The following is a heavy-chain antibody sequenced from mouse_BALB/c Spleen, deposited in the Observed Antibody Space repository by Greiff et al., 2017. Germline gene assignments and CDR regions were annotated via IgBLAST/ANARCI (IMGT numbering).Heavy chain of an antibody. Sequence: VQLQQSGAELAKPGASVKMSCKASGYTFTSYWMHWVKQRPGQGLEWIGYINPSTGYTEYNQKFKDKATLTADKSSSTAYMQLSSLTSEDSAVYYCARYLSGYAMDYWGQGTTLTVSS. D-gene: IGHD6-5*01. CDR1: GYTFTSYW. CDR2: INPSTGYT. V-gene: IGHV1-7*01. CDR3: ARYLSGYAMDY. J-gene: IGHJ2*01.